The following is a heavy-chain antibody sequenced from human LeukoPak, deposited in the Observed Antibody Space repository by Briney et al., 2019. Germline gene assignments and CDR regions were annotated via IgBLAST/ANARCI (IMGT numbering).Heavy chain of an antibody. CDR1: GGTFSSYA. V-gene: IGHV1-69*05. Sequence: VASVKVSCKASGGTFSSYAISWVRQAPGQGLEWMGGIIPIFGTANYAQKLQGRVTMTTDTSTSTAYMELRSLRSDDTAVYYCARSMIPNWFDPWGQGTLVTVSS. CDR2: IIPIFGTA. CDR3: ARSMIPNWFDP. J-gene: IGHJ5*02. D-gene: IGHD3-22*01.